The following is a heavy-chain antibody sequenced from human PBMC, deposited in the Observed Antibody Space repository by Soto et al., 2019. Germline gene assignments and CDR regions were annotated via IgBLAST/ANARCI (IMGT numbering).Heavy chain of an antibody. Sequence: PGGSLRISCAASGFTFSDYYISWIRQAPGKGLEWVSYISSSGSLIYYADSVKGRFTISRDNAKNSLYLQMNSLRAEDTAVYYCALAGYDSNYYAVTPLSAGHFWGQGTLVTVSS. CDR2: ISSSGSLI. D-gene: IGHD4-4*01. V-gene: IGHV3-11*01. CDR3: ALAGYDSNYYAVTPLSAGHF. J-gene: IGHJ4*02. CDR1: GFTFSDYY.